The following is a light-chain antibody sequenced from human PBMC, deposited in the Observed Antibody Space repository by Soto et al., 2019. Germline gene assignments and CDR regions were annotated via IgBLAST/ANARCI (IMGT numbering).Light chain of an antibody. CDR3: QQYGSSPLT. CDR1: QSVSSY. Sequence: EIVLTLSPGTLSLSVGERVTLSCRASQSVSSYLAWYQQTPGQAPRLLIYDTSNRATGTPDRFSGSGSGTDFTLTISRLEPEDFTVYYCQQYGSSPLTFGGGTKVDIK. V-gene: IGKV3-20*01. CDR2: DTS. J-gene: IGKJ4*01.